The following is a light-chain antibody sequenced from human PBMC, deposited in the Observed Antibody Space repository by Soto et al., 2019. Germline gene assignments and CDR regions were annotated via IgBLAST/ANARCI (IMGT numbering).Light chain of an antibody. CDR2: GAT. V-gene: IGKV3-20*01. J-gene: IGKJ5*01. CDR1: QSVSSSY. CDR3: QHYDSLPIT. Sequence: EILLTQSPGTLSLSPGERATLSWRASQSVSSSYLAWYQQKPGQPPRLLIYGATSRATGIPDRFSGSGSGTDFTLTISRLEPEDFAVFYCQHYDSLPITFGQGTRLEI.